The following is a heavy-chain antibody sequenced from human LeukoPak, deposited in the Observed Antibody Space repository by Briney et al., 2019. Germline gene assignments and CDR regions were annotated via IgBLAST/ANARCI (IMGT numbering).Heavy chain of an antibody. V-gene: IGHV1-69*13. D-gene: IGHD2-2*01. CDR3: ARGYCSSTSCYSVGDSFDY. CDR1: GYTFTSYD. J-gene: IGHJ4*02. Sequence: SVKVSCKASGYTFTSYDINWVRQAPGQGLEWMGGIIPIFGTANYAQKFQGRVTITADESTSTAYMELSSLRSEDTAVYYCARGYCSSTSCYSVGDSFDYWGQGTLVTVSS. CDR2: IIPIFGTA.